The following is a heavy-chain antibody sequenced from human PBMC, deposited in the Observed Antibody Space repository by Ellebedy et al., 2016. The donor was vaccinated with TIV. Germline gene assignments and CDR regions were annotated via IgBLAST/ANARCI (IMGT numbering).Heavy chain of an antibody. J-gene: IGHJ4*02. CDR1: GYTFTTYY. Sequence: ASVKVSCKASGYTFTTYYMHWVRQAPGQGLDWMGIINPSDGTTNYAQKFQGRVTMTRDTSTSTVYMELSSLTSEDTAVYYCVREFQGGHFDYWGQGTLVTVSS. V-gene: IGHV1-46*01. D-gene: IGHD3-16*01. CDR3: VREFQGGHFDY. CDR2: INPSDGTT.